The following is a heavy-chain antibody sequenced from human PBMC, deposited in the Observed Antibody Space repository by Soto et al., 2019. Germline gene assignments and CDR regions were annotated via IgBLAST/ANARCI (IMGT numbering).Heavy chain of an antibody. Sequence: GASVKVSCKTSGDSFNGYYIHWVRQAPGQGLEWMGWINPNGGVTKYAQKFRGRVTVTRDTSIRTVYMELSSLRSDDTAVYYCARESGGATATLDYYYFYMDVWGKGTTVTVSS. V-gene: IGHV1-2*02. J-gene: IGHJ6*03. CDR2: INPNGGVT. D-gene: IGHD5-12*01. CDR3: ARESGGATATLDYYYFYMDV. CDR1: GDSFNGYY.